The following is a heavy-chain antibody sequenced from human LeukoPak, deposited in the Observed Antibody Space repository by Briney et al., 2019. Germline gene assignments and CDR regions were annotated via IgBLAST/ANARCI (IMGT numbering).Heavy chain of an antibody. CDR3: AAAGWELPRDVYYYYYMDV. CDR1: GGTFSSYA. V-gene: IGHV1-69*04. D-gene: IGHD1-26*01. J-gene: IGHJ6*03. CDR2: IIPILGIA. Sequence: SVKVSCKASGGTFSSYAISWVRQAPGQGLEWMGRIIPILGIANYAQKFQGRVTITADKSTSTAYMELSSLRSEDTAVYYCAAAGWELPRDVYYYYYMDVWGKGTTVTVSS.